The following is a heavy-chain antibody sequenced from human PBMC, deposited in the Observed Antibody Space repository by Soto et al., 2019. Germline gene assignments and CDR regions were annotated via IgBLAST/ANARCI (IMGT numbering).Heavy chain of an antibody. CDR1: GFTFSSYS. V-gene: IGHV3-21*01. CDR2: ISSSSSYI. Sequence: GGSLRLSCAASGFTFSSYSMNWARQAPGKGLEWVSSISSSSSYIYYADSVKGRFTISRDNAKNSLYLQMNSLRAEDTAVYYCARDLSGGLILTGYYYYFDYWGQGTLVTVSS. D-gene: IGHD3-9*01. CDR3: ARDLSGGLILTGYYYYFDY. J-gene: IGHJ4*02.